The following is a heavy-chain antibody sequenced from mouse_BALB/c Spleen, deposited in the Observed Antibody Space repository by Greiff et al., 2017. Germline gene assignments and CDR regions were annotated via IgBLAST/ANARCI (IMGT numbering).Heavy chain of an antibody. D-gene: IGHD1-1*01. V-gene: IGHV6-6*01. CDR3: TFCGSNYWYFDV. J-gene: IGHJ1*01. Sequence: EVKLVESGGGLVQPGGSMKLSCAASGFSFTDDWMDWVRQSPGKGLEWVGEIRSKANNHATYYAESGKGMFTVSIDDSTSSVYLHMNSLRAEDTGVYYCTFCGSNYWYFDVWGSGTTVTVSS. CDR2: IRSKANNHAT. CDR1: GFSFTDDW.